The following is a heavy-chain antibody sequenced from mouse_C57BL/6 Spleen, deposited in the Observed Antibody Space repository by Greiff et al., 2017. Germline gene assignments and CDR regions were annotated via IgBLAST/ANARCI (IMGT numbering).Heavy chain of an antibody. V-gene: IGHV2-3*01. J-gene: IGHJ3*01. CDR2: IWGDGST. CDR3: ANDDYDGDWLAY. CDR1: GFSFTSPG. Sequence: VKLMESGPGLVAPSQSLSITCTVSGFSFTSPGVSWVRQPPGKGLEWLGVIWGDGSTNYHSALISRLSISKGNSKSQMVLKMNSLQTDARDTYYCANDDYDGDWLAYWGQGTLVTVSA. D-gene: IGHD2-4*01.